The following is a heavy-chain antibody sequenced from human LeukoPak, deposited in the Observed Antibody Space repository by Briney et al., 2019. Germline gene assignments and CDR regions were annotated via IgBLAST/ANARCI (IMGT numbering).Heavy chain of an antibody. D-gene: IGHD2-21*01. CDR3: ASGVVVAGYYNYAMDV. V-gene: IGHV3-66*01. Sequence: GGSLRLSCAASGFTFSSYAMSWVRQAPGKGLEWVSVIYNSGSTFYADSVKGRFSISRDNSKNTVYLQMNSLRPEDTAVYYCASGVVVAGYYNYAMDVWGRGTTVTASS. CDR2: IYNSGST. CDR1: GFTFSSYA. J-gene: IGHJ6*02.